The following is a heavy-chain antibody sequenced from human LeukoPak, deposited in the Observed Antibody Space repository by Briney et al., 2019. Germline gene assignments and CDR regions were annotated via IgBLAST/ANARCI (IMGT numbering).Heavy chain of an antibody. J-gene: IGHJ4*02. D-gene: IGHD4-17*01. V-gene: IGHV3-9*01. CDR2: INWNSGKI. Sequence: PGGSLRLSCAASGFTFDDYAMHWVRQAPGQGLEWVSGINWNSGKIVYADSVKGRFTISRDNSKNTLYLQMNSLRAEDTAVYYCAKDIDNGDYVVYWGQGTLVTVSS. CDR1: GFTFDDYA. CDR3: AKDIDNGDYVVY.